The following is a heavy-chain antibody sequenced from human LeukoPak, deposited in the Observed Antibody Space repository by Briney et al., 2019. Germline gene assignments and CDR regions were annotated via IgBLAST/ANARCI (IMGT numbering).Heavy chain of an antibody. CDR1: GDRVSSNSAA. J-gene: IGHJ5*02. V-gene: IGHV6-1*01. D-gene: IGHD3-10*01. Sequence: SQTLSLTCAISGDRVSSNSAAWNWIRQSPSRGLEWLGRTYYRSKWYNDYAVSVKSRITINPDTSKNQFSLQLNSVTPEDTAVYYCARDAYYGSGSSNWFDPWGQGTLVTVSS. CDR3: ARDAYYGSGSSNWFDP. CDR2: TYYRSKWYN.